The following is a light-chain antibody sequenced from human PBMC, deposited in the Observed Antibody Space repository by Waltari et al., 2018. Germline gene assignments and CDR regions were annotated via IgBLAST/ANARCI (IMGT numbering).Light chain of an antibody. Sequence: PVVTQEPSLTVSPGGPVPLPCGSDTGPATSGHSPYWFQQKPGQAPTTLIYDTTTKHSWTPARFSGSLLGAKAALTLSGAQPEEEAEYYCLLSFTSGQPWVFGGGTKLTV. CDR2: DTT. CDR3: LLSFTSGQPWV. CDR1: TGPATSGHS. J-gene: IGLJ3*02. V-gene: IGLV7-46*01.